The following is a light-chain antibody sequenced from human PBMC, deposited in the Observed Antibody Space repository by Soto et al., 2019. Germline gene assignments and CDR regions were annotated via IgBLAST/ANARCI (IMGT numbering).Light chain of an antibody. CDR1: SSNIGNNY. Sequence: QSVLTQPPSVSAAPGQKVTISCSGSSSNIGNNYVSWYQQLPGTAPKLLIYDNNKRPSGIPDRFSGSKSGTSGTLGIPGLHTGEEYDYYCGTCDSSLSAVVFGGGTKVTVL. CDR2: DNN. J-gene: IGLJ2*01. CDR3: GTCDSSLSAVV. V-gene: IGLV1-51*01.